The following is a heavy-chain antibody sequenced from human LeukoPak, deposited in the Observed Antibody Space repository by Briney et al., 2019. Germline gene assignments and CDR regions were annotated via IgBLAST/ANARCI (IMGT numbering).Heavy chain of an antibody. Sequence: SETLSLSCTVSGVSISSYYWSWIRQPPGKGLEWIGYIYYSGSTNYNPSLKSRVSISVDTSKNQSSLKLSSVTAADTAVYYCAREGRGVFDYWGQGTLVTVSS. J-gene: IGHJ4*02. D-gene: IGHD1-26*01. CDR3: AREGRGVFDY. CDR2: IYYSGST. CDR1: GVSISSYY. V-gene: IGHV4-59*01.